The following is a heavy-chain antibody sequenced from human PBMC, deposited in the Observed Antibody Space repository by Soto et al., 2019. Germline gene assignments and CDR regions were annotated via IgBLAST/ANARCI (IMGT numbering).Heavy chain of an antibody. CDR1: GFTFSSYA. CDR3: AKNRQGSSSGYFEH. V-gene: IGHV3-23*01. J-gene: IGHJ4*02. CDR2: ISPSGGST. Sequence: GGSLRLSCAASGFTFSSYAMSWVRQAPGKGLEWVSAISPSGGSTYYADSVKGRFTISRDNSKNTLYLQMNSLRAEDTAVYYCAKNRQGSSSGYFEHWGQGTLVTVSS. D-gene: IGHD6-6*01.